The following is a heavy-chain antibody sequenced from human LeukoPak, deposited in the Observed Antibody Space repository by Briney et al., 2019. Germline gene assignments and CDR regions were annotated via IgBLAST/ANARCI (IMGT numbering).Heavy chain of an antibody. J-gene: IGHJ6*03. D-gene: IGHD1-20*01. V-gene: IGHV3-33*08. CDR1: GFTFSRHG. Sequence: GGSLRLSCAASGFTFSRHGMHWVRQAPGKGLEWVAVIGDTGRAKYYADSVKGRFTISRDNAKNSLYLQMNSLRAEDTAVYYCAREGITGTTRGLPYMDVWGKGTTVTVSS. CDR2: IGDTGRAK. CDR3: AREGITGTTRGLPYMDV.